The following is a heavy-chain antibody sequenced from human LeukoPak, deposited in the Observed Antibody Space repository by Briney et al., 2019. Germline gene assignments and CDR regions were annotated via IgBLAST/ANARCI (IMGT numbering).Heavy chain of an antibody. J-gene: IGHJ4*02. CDR3: ARGKNVVVPAAMGGYFDY. V-gene: IGHV4-34*01. D-gene: IGHD2-2*01. CDR2: INHSGST. CDR1: GGSVSGLY. Sequence: SENSSLTWANYGGSVSGLYWSWIRQPPGKGLEWIGEINHSGSTNYNPSLKSRVTISVDTSKNQFSLKLSSVTAADTAVYYCARGKNVVVPAAMGGYFDYWGQGTLVTVSS.